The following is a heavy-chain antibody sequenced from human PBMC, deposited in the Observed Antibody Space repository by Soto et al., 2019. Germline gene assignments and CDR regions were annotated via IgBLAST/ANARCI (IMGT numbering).Heavy chain of an antibody. Sequence: ASVKVSCKASGYTFTSYAMHWVRHAPGQRLEWMGWINAGNGNTKYSQKFQGRVTITRDTSASTAYMELSSLRSEDTAVYYCARDYRLYKPSTFDPWGQGTLVTVSS. D-gene: IGHD1-1*01. CDR3: ARDYRLYKPSTFDP. J-gene: IGHJ5*02. CDR2: INAGNGNT. CDR1: GYTFTSYA. V-gene: IGHV1-3*01.